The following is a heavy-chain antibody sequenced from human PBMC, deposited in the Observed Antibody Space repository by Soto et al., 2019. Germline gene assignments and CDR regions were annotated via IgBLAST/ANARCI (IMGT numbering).Heavy chain of an antibody. CDR1: GFTYDDYA. V-gene: IGHV3-9*01. Sequence: VQLVESGGGLVRPGGSLRLSCAASGFTYDDYAMHWVRQAPGKGLEWISAITWNSVSVDYADSVKGRFTISRDNAKNSLYLQINSLRPEDTAVYYCARERVRYFDVWGQGTLVSVSS. J-gene: IGHJ4*02. CDR3: ARERVRYFDV. CDR2: ITWNSVSV. D-gene: IGHD3-9*01.